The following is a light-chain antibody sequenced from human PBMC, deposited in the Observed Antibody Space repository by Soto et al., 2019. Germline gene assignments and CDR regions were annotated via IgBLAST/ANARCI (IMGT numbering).Light chain of an antibody. J-gene: IGLJ1*01. CDR3: SSYTGDSSYV. Sequence: QSALTQPASVSGSPGQSIAISCTGTSSDVVAYDSVCWYQQHPGKAPKLIIFGVSNRPSGVSNRFSGHKSGNTASLTISGLQAEDEADYYFSSYTGDSSYVFGTGTKLTVL. CDR1: SSDVVAYDS. V-gene: IGLV2-14*03. CDR2: GVS.